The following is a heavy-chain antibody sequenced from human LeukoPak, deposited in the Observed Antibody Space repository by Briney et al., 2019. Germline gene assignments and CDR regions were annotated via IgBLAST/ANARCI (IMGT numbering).Heavy chain of an antibody. D-gene: IGHD3-10*01. CDR3: ARFSTVRDNWFDP. CDR1: GXSFTTYC. J-gene: IGHJ5*02. Sequence: PGESLKISFKGSGXSFTTYCIGWVRQMPGKGLEWMGIIYPGDSDTRYSPSFQGQVTISVDKSISTAYLQWSSLKASDTAMYYCARFSTVRDNWFDPWGQGTLVTVSS. CDR2: IYPGDSDT. V-gene: IGHV5-51*01.